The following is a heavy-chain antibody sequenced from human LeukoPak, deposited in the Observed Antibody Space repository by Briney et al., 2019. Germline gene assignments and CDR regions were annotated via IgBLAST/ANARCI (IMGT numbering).Heavy chain of an antibody. V-gene: IGHV5-51*01. Sequence: GESLKISCKGSGYSFSTHWIGWVRQMPGKGLEWMGIIYAGDFDTRYSPSFQGQVTVSVDKSISTAYLQWSSLKASDTAMYYCARRGSRGYSYEVWGQGTLVTVSS. CDR3: ARRGSRGYSYEV. J-gene: IGHJ4*02. D-gene: IGHD5-18*01. CDR2: IYAGDFDT. CDR1: GYSFSTHW.